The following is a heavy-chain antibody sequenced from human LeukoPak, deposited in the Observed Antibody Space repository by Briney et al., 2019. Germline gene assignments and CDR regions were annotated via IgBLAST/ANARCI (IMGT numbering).Heavy chain of an antibody. CDR2: IWYDGSFK. V-gene: IGHV3-33*06. J-gene: IGHJ4*02. CDR3: AKYALRSGWRGHFDY. CDR1: GFTFSSYG. Sequence: PGGSLSLSCAASGFTFSSYGMHWVRQAPGKGLEWVAVIWYDGSFKYYGNSVKGRFTISRDNSKNTLYLQMTSLRAEDTAVYYCAKYALRSGWRGHFDYWGRGTLATVSS. D-gene: IGHD6-19*01.